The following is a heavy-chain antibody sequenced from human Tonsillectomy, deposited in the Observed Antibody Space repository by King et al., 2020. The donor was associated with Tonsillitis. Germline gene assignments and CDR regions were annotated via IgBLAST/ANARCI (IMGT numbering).Heavy chain of an antibody. D-gene: IGHD3-22*01. Sequence: VQLVESGGGLVKPGGSLRLSCAASGFTFSSYSMNWVRQAPGKGLEWVSSISSSSSYIYYADSVKGRFTISRDNAKNSLYLKMNSLRAEDTAVYYCARDRHYYDSSGYYQFDYWGQGTLVTVSS. CDR1: GFTFSSYS. CDR3: ARDRHYYDSSGYYQFDY. V-gene: IGHV3-21*01. CDR2: ISSSSSYI. J-gene: IGHJ4*02.